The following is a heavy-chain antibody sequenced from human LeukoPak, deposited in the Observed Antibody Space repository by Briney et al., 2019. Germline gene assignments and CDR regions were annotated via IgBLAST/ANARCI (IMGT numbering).Heavy chain of an antibody. CDR2: IYYSGST. CDR3: ARTAGYFDY. V-gene: IGHV4-59*01. D-gene: IGHD6-13*01. J-gene: IGHJ4*02. Sequence: PSETLSLTCTVSGGSIGSYYWSWIRQPPGKGLEWIGYIYYSGSTNYNPSLKSRVTISVDTSKNQFSLKLSSVTAADTAVYYCARTAGYFDYWGQGTLVTVSS. CDR1: GGSIGSYY.